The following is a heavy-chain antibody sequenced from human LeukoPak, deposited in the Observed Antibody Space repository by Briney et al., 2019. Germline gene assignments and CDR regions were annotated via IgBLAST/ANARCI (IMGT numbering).Heavy chain of an antibody. CDR2: INYSGST. CDR1: GGSIKNYY. D-gene: IGHD1-26*01. Sequence: SETLSLTCTVSGGSIKNYYWTWIRQPPGKGLEWIGYINYSGSTNYNPSVKSRITISVDTSKNQFSLKLTSVTAADTAVYYCARGRELRWFDPWGQGTLVTVSS. J-gene: IGHJ5*02. CDR3: ARGRELRWFDP. V-gene: IGHV4-59*01.